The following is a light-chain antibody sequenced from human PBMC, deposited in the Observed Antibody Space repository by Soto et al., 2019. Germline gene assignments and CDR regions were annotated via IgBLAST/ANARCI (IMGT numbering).Light chain of an antibody. J-gene: IGLJ2*01. CDR1: SSNIGAGYD. CDR3: AAWDDSLNGYVV. V-gene: IGLV1-40*01. Sequence: QSVLTQPPSVSGAPGQRVTISCTGSSSNIGAGYDVHWYQQNPGTAPKLLIYANSIRPSGVPDRFSGSKSGTSASLAITGLQAEDEADYYCAAWDDSLNGYVVFGGGTQLTVL. CDR2: ANS.